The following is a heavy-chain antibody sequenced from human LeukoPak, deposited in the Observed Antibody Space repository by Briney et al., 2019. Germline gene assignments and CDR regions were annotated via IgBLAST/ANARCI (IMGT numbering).Heavy chain of an antibody. CDR1: GYSISSGYY. V-gene: IGHV4-38-2*02. J-gene: IGHJ4*02. CDR2: IYRSGST. Sequence: SETLSLTCTVSGYSISSGYYWGWIRQPPGKGLEWIGSIYRSGSTYYNPSLKSRVTISVDMSKNQFSLKLSSVTAADTAVYYCARGDSSSSPDFDYWGQGTLVTVSS. CDR3: ARGDSSSSPDFDY. D-gene: IGHD6-6*01.